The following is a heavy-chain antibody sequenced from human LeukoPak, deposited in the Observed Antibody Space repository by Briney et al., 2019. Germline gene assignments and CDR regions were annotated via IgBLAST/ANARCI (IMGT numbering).Heavy chain of an antibody. Sequence: PSETLSLTCTVSGGSISSLNYHWTWIRQPAGKGLELIGRIYTSGSTNYSPSFKSRVTISIDTPKNQFSLKLSSVTAADTAVYYCARGYYDILTRQNWFDPWGQGTLVTVS. CDR3: ARGYYDILTRQNWFDP. V-gene: IGHV4-61*02. D-gene: IGHD3-9*01. J-gene: IGHJ5*02. CDR1: GGSISSLNYH. CDR2: IYTSGST.